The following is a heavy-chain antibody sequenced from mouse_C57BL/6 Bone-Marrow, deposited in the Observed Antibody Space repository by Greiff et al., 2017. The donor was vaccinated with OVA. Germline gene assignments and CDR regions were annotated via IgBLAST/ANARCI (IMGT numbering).Heavy chain of an antibody. D-gene: IGHD1-1*01. CDR2: IDPEDGET. CDR3: SRDYGSSYGWFAD. V-gene: IGHV14-2*01. Sequence: EVQLQQSGAELVKPGASVKLSCTASGFNIKDYYMHWVKQRTEQGLAWIGRIDPEDGETKYAPKFQGKATITADTSSNTAYLKLSSLTSEDTAVYYYSRDYGSSYGWFADWGQGTLVTVSA. CDR1: GFNIKDYY. J-gene: IGHJ3*01.